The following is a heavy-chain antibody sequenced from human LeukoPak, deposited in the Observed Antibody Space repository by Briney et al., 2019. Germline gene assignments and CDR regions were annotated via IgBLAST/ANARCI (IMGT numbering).Heavy chain of an antibody. Sequence: SQTLSLTCTVSGGSISSGSYYWSWIRQPAGKGLEWIGRIYTSGSTNYNPSLKSRVTISVVTSKNQFSLKLSSVTAADTAVYYCARDRGYSGYALSYWGQGTLVTVSS. V-gene: IGHV4-61*02. CDR2: IYTSGST. CDR1: GGSISSGSYY. J-gene: IGHJ4*02. CDR3: ARDRGYSGYALSY. D-gene: IGHD5-12*01.